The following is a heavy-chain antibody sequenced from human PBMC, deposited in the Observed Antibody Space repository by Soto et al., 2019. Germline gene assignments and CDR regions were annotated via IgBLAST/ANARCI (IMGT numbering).Heavy chain of an antibody. CDR2: IYWDDDK. CDR3: AHTRAPRIFDY. J-gene: IGHJ4*02. V-gene: IGHV2-5*02. CDR1: GFSLITSGVG. Sequence: QITLKEAVPTLVKPTQTLTLTCSFSGFSLITSGVGVGWIRQPPGKALEWLALIYWDDDKGHCTSLKRRLTITKDTSRNQVALTMTNMDPADTATYYCAHTRAPRIFDYWGQGTLVTVSS.